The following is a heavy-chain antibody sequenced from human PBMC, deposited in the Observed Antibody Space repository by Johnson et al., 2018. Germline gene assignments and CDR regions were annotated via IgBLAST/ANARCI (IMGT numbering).Heavy chain of an antibody. CDR2: IKQDGSDK. Sequence: VQLVEPGGGLVQPGGSLRLSCVVSGFTFSKYWMSWVRQAPGKGLEWVANIKQDGSDKGYVDSVKGRFSISRDNAKNSVYMQMNNLRVDDTAVYYCTAEWDGFDMWGQGTLVTVSS. J-gene: IGHJ3*02. CDR1: GFTFSKYW. V-gene: IGHV3-7*01. CDR3: TAEWDGFDM.